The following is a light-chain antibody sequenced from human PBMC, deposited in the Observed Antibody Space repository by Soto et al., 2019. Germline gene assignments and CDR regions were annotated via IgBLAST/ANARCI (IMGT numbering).Light chain of an antibody. CDR1: QSIRSNY. Sequence: ELVIRQSPGTLSLSAGERATLYCRASQSIRSNYLGWYQQKPGQAPRCLIYGAFSRATGIPDRFSGSGSGTDFTLTISRLEPEDFAVYYCQQYGSSPVTFGQGTKVDIK. CDR3: QQYGSSPVT. CDR2: GAF. V-gene: IGKV3-20*01. J-gene: IGKJ1*01.